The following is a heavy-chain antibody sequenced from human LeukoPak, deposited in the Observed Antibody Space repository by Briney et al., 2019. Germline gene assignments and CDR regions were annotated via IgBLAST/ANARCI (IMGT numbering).Heavy chain of an antibody. CDR2: ISGSGGST. V-gene: IGHV3-23*01. Sequence: GGSLRLSCAASGFTFGSYAMSWVRQAPGKGLEWVSAISGSGGSTYYADSVKGRITIFRDNSKNTLYLQMNSLRAEDTAVYYCAKDPPGTNLPPHFDYWGQGTLVTVSS. J-gene: IGHJ4*02. CDR1: GFTFGSYA. D-gene: IGHD2-8*01. CDR3: AKDPPGTNLPPHFDY.